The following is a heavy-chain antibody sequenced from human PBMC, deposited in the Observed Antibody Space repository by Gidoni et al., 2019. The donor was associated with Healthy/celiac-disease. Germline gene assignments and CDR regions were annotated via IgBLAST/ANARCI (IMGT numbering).Heavy chain of an antibody. CDR2: IWYDGSNN. CDR1: GFTFRSYG. CDR3: ARDCGSRYYYYGMDV. J-gene: IGHJ6*02. D-gene: IGHD2-21*01. V-gene: IGHV3-33*01. Sequence: QVQLVESGGGVVQPGRSLILSSSASGFTFRSYGMHWVRQAPGKGLEWVAVIWYDGSNNYYADSVKGRFTISRDNSKNTLYLQMNSLRAEDTAVYYCARDCGSRYYYYGMDVWGQGTTVTISS.